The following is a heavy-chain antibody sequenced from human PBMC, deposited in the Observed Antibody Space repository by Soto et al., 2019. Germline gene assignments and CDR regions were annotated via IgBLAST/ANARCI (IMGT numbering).Heavy chain of an antibody. Sequence: QVQLQESGPGLVKPSETLCLTCTVSGGSVSSGSYYWSWIRQPPGKGLEWIGYIYYSGSTNYNPSLKSRVTISVDTSKNQFSLKLSSVTDADTAVYYCATRYYYDSSGYYLEAFDIWGQGTMVTVSS. V-gene: IGHV4-61*01. CDR2: IYYSGST. D-gene: IGHD3-22*01. J-gene: IGHJ3*02. CDR3: ATRYYYDSSGYYLEAFDI. CDR1: GGSVSSGSYY.